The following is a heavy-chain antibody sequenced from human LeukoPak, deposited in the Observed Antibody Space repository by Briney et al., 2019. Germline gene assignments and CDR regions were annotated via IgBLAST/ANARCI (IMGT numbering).Heavy chain of an antibody. Sequence: PGGSLRLSCAASGFTFTTYSMNWVRQAPGKGLEWVSSISATGSYIDYAEAVKGRFTISRDNSKNTLYLQMNSLRAEDTALYYCAKQFNYYASGSYYSGTYYFDYWGQGTLVTVSS. CDR1: GFTFTTYS. D-gene: IGHD3-10*01. CDR2: ISATGSYI. CDR3: AKQFNYYASGSYYSGTYYFDY. V-gene: IGHV3-21*01. J-gene: IGHJ4*02.